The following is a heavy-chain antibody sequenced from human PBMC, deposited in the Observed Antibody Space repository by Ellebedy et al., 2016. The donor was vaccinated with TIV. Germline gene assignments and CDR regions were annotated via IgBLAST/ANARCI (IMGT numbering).Heavy chain of an antibody. CDR1: GGTFSSYA. Sequence: AASVKVSCKASGGTFSSYAVSWVRRAPGQGLEWMGGIIPTFQTTDYARNFQGSVSITADESTGTVYMELGSLRSEDTAVYYCARGISYGILTGQHYYKYGMDVWGQGTTVTVSS. J-gene: IGHJ6*02. V-gene: IGHV1-69*13. CDR3: ARGISYGILTGQHYYKYGMDV. D-gene: IGHD3-9*01. CDR2: IIPTFQTT.